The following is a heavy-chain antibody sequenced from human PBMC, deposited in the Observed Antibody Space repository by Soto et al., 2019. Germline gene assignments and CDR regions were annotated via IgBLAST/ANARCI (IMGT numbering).Heavy chain of an antibody. Sequence: ASVKVSCKVSGYTLTELSMHWVRQAPGKGLEWMGGFDPEDGETIYAQKFQGRVTMTEDTSTDTAYMELSSLRSEDTAVYYCATRNSYGVIGDYWGQGTLVTVSS. CDR2: FDPEDGET. D-gene: IGHD4-17*01. CDR1: GYTLTELS. V-gene: IGHV1-24*01. J-gene: IGHJ4*02. CDR3: ATRNSYGVIGDY.